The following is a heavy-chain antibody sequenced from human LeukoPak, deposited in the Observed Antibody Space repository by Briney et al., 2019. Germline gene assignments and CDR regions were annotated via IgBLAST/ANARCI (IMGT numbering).Heavy chain of an antibody. D-gene: IGHD3-10*01. V-gene: IGHV1-2*02. Sequence: GASVKVSCKASGYTFTGYYMHWVRQAPGQGLEWMGWINPNSGGTNYAQKFQDRVTMTRDTSISTAYMELSRLRSDDTAVYYCARVVGGNYYGSETEDYWGQGTLVTVSS. CDR3: ARVVGGNYYGSETEDY. CDR2: INPNSGGT. J-gene: IGHJ4*02. CDR1: GYTFTGYY.